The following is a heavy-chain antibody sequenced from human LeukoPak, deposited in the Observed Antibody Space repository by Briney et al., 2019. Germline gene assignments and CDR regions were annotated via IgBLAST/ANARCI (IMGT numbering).Heavy chain of an antibody. D-gene: IGHD2-2*01. J-gene: IGHJ6*02. V-gene: IGHV4-34*01. CDR2: INHSGST. Sequence: SETLSLTCAVYGGSFSGYYWSWIRQPPGKGLEWIGEINHSGSTNYNPSLKSRVTISVDTSKNQFSLKLSSVTAADTAVYYCARLRYQLLYYYYYYGMDVWGQGTTVTVSS. CDR1: GGSFSGYY. CDR3: ARLRYQLLYYYYYYGMDV.